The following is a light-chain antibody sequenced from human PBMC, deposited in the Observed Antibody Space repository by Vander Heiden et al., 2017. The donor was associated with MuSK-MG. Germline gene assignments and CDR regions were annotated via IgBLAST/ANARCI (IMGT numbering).Light chain of an antibody. J-gene: IGKJ4*01. CDR2: AAS. Sequence: DIQLTQSPSFLSASVGDRVIITCRASQGISSYLAWHQQKPGKAPKLLIYAASTLQSGVPSRFSGSGSGTEFTLTISSLHSEDFATYYCQQGNSLPLTFGGGTKVEIK. V-gene: IGKV1-9*01. CDR3: QQGNSLPLT. CDR1: QGISSY.